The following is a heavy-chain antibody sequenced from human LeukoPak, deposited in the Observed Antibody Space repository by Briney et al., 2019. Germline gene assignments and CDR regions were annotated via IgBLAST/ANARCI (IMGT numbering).Heavy chain of an antibody. J-gene: IGHJ5*02. Sequence: GGSLRLSCAASGFTVSSNYMSWVRQAPGEGLEWDGVIYSGGSTYYADSVKGRLTISRDNSKNTLYLQMNSQRAEDTAVYYCARGVGIAARSNWFDPWGQGGLVTV. CDR3: ARGVGIAARSNWFDP. CDR1: GFTVSSNY. D-gene: IGHD6-6*01. V-gene: IGHV3-53*01. CDR2: IYSGGST.